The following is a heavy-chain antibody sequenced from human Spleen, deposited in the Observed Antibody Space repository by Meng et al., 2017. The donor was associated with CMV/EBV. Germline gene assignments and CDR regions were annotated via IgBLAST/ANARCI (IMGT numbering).Heavy chain of an antibody. Sequence: YTCTSFYIHWVRRATGQGLEWMRIINPDGGNTNYAQNVQGRVTMTRDTSTSTVYMELSSLRSEDTAFYYCARRFCSSSSSSSCSLDYWGQGTLVTVSS. J-gene: IGHJ4*02. D-gene: IGHD2-2*01. CDR1: YTCTSFY. CDR2: INPDGGNT. CDR3: ARRFCSSSSSSSCSLDY. V-gene: IGHV1-46*01.